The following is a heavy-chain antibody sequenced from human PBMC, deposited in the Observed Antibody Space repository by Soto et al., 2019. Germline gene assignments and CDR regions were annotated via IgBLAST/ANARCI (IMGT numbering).Heavy chain of an antibody. CDR2: IHSSGSI. J-gene: IGHJ1*01. CDR1: GGSISSDDYY. V-gene: IGHV4-30-4*01. CDR3: ARDLDGLHDDTSGPFPRPG. Sequence: PSKTLSLTCTVSGGSISSDDYYWSWIRQAPGRGLEWIGYIHSSGSIYYNPSLKSRATMSIDTAGNQFSLKVSSVTVADTAVYYCARDLDGLHDDTSGPFPRPGWGQGTLVTVSS. D-gene: IGHD3-22*01.